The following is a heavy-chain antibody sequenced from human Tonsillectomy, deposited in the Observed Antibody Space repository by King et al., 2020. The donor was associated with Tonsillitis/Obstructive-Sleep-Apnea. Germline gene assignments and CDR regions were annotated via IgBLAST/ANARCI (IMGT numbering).Heavy chain of an antibody. CDR3: ARGPGSSADY. CDR1: GFTFSIHL. J-gene: IGHJ4*02. Sequence: VQLVESGGDLVQPGGSLRLSCAASGFTFSIHLMHWVRQGPGKGLVWVSSVKRDGTRTTYAGSVKGRFTISSDNANNTVYLQMNRLGAEDTSVDYCARGPGSSADYWGQGTLVTVSS. CDR2: VKRDGTRT. D-gene: IGHD6-6*01. V-gene: IGHV3-74*03.